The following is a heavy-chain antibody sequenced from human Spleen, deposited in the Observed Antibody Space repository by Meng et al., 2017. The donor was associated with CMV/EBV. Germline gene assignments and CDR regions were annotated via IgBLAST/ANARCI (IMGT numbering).Heavy chain of an antibody. Sequence: LKISCAASAFTFNRYWMTWVRQAPGKGLEWVANIKQDGSEKYYVDSVKGRFTISRDNAKNSLYLQMNSLRAEDTAMYYCARGIYYDSSGPSPSWWFDPWGQGTLVTVSS. CDR3: ARGIYYDSSGPSPSWWFDP. D-gene: IGHD3-22*01. J-gene: IGHJ5*02. V-gene: IGHV3-7*01. CDR2: IKQDGSEK. CDR1: AFTFNRYW.